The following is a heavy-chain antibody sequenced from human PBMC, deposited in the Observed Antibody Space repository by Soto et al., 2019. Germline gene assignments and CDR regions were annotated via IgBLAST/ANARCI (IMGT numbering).Heavy chain of an antibody. J-gene: IGHJ4*02. V-gene: IGHV3-9*01. CDR1: GFTFDDYA. D-gene: IGHD1-26*01. CDR2: ISWNSGSI. CDR3: AKDTGSVPSGGYFDS. Sequence: PGGSLRLSCAASGFTFDDYAMHWVRQAPGKGLEWVSGISWNSGSIGYADSVKGRFTISRDNAKNSLYLQMNSLRAEDTALYYCAKDTGSVPSGGYFDSWGQGTLVTSPQ.